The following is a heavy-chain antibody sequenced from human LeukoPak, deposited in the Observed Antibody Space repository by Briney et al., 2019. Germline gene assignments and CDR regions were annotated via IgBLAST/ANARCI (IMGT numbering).Heavy chain of an antibody. V-gene: IGHV3-43*01. J-gene: IGHJ4*02. Sequence: PGGSLRLSCAASGFTYEDYTMHWVRQAPGKTVEWAALISWDGTTYYTDSVKGRFTISRDNSKNSLYLQMDTLRSEDTAFYYCVKDLSYESSGYVFEYWGQGALVTVSS. CDR2: ISWDGTT. CDR3: VKDLSYESSGYVFEY. CDR1: GFTYEDYT. D-gene: IGHD3-22*01.